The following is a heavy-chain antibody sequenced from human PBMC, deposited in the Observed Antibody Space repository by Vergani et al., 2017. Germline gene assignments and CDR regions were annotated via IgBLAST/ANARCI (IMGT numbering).Heavy chain of an antibody. CDR1: GGSISSYY. V-gene: IGHV4-4*07. CDR2: IYTSGST. D-gene: IGHD3-22*01. Sequence: QVQLQESGPGLVKPSETLSLTCTVSGGSISSYYWSWIRQPAGKGLEWIWRIYTSGSTNYNPSRKSRVTMSVDTSKNQFSLKLSSVTAADTAVYDCARSSGYYYGLSEWYFQHWGQGTLVTVSS. CDR3: ARSSGYYYGLSEWYFQH. J-gene: IGHJ1*01.